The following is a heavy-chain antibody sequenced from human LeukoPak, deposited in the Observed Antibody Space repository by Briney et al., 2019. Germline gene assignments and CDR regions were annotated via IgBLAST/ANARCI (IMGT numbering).Heavy chain of an antibody. CDR2: IYYSGST. Sequence: PSETLSLTCTVSGGSISSYCWSWIRQPPGKGLEWIGYIYYSGSTNYNPSLKSRVTISVDTSKNQFSLKLSSVTAADTAVYYCARHGGYEPFDYWGQGTLVTVSS. J-gene: IGHJ4*02. D-gene: IGHD5-12*01. CDR1: GGSISSYC. V-gene: IGHV4-59*08. CDR3: ARHGGYEPFDY.